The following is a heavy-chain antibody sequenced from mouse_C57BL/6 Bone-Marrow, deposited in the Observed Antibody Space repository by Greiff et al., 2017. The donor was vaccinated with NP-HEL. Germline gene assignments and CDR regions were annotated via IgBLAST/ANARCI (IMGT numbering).Heavy chain of an antibody. V-gene: IGHV5-17*01. CDR1: GFTFSDYG. D-gene: IGHD1-1*01. CDR2: ISSGSSTI. Sequence: EVKLVESGGGLVKPGGSLKLSCAASGFTFSDYGMHWVRQAPEKGLEWVAYISSGSSTIYYADTVKGRFTISRDNAKNTLFLQMTSLRSEDTAMYYWARLITTVVATEGYYFDYWGQGTTLTVSS. J-gene: IGHJ2*01. CDR3: ARLITTVVATEGYYFDY.